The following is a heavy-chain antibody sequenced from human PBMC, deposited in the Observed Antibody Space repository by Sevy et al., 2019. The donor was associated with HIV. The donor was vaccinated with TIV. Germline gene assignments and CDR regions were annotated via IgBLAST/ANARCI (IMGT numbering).Heavy chain of an antibody. V-gene: IGHV3-30*03. Sequence: GGSLRLSCAASGFTFSSYGMHWVRQAPGKGLEWVAVISYDGSNKYYADSVKGRFTISRDNSKNTLYLQMNSLRAEDXXXXXXXXXXXXXXXXXYXYYGMDVWGQGTTVTVSS. CDR2: ISYDGSNK. CDR3: XXXXXXXXXXXYXYYGMDV. J-gene: IGHJ6*02. CDR1: GFTFSSYG.